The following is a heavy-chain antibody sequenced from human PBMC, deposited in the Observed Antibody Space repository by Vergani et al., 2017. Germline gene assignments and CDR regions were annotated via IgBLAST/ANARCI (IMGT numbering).Heavy chain of an antibody. CDR2: IYYSGST. V-gene: IGHV4-59*01. CDR1: GGSISSYY. CDR3: AREVTCSSTSCYSGAFDI. J-gene: IGHJ3*02. Sequence: QVQLQESGPGLVKPSETLSLTCTVSGGSISSYYWSWIRQPPGKGLDGIGYIYYSGSTNYNPSLKSRVTISVDTSKNQFSLKLSSVTAADTAVYYCAREVTCSSTSCYSGAFDIWGQGTMVTVSS. D-gene: IGHD2-2*01.